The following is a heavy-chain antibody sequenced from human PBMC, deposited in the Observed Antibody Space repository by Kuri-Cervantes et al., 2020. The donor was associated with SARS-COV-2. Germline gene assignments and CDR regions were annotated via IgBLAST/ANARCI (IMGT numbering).Heavy chain of an antibody. CDR2: IYYSGST. CDR3: ARTINSGSYYNPHCYFDY. V-gene: IGHV4-59*02. J-gene: IGHJ4*02. D-gene: IGHD3-10*01. CDR1: GFSVSTNY. Sequence: ESLKISCVVSGFSVSTNYMTWVRQPPGKGLEWIGNIYYSGSTNYNPSLKSRVTISVDTSKNQFSLKLSSVTAADTAVYYCARTINSGSYYNPHCYFDYWGQGTLVTGAS.